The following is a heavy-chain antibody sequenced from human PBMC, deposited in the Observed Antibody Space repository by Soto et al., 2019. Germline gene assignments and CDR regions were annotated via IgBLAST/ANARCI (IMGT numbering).Heavy chain of an antibody. D-gene: IGHD6-13*01. CDR2: IYYSGST. CDR1: GGSISSYY. Sequence: PSETLSLTCTVSGGSISSYYWSWIRQPPGKGLEWIGYIYYSGSTYYNPSLKSRVTISVDTSKNQFSLKLSSVTAADTAVYYCAGGYSSSWSISTPFYYYYYGMDVWGQGTTVTVSS. J-gene: IGHJ6*02. V-gene: IGHV4-59*06. CDR3: AGGYSSSWSISTPFYYYYYGMDV.